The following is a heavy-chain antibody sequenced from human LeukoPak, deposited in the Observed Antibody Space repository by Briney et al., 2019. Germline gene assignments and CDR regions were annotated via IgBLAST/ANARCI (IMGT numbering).Heavy chain of an antibody. CDR1: GFTFSSYA. CDR2: ISGSGGST. CDR3: ARDPRAYTSGYYFDY. Sequence: GGSLRLSCAASGFTFSSYAMSWVRQAPGKGLEWVSAISGSGGSTYYADSVKGRFTISRDNSKNTLYLQMNSLRAEDTAVYYCARDPRAYTSGYYFDYWGQGTLVTVSS. D-gene: IGHD3-22*01. V-gene: IGHV3-23*01. J-gene: IGHJ4*02.